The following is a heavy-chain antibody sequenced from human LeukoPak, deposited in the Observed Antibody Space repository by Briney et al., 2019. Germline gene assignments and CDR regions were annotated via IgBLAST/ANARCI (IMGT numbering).Heavy chain of an antibody. CDR3: AKDYYYDSSGQTIFDY. CDR1: GFTFSSYA. D-gene: IGHD3-22*01. CDR2: ISGSGGST. V-gene: IGHV3-23*01. Sequence: PGGSLRLSCAASGFTFSSYAMSWVRQAPGKGLEWVSAISGSGGSTYYADSVKGRFTISRDNSKNTLYLQMNSLRAEDTAVYYCAKDYYYDSSGQTIFDYWGQGTLVTVSS. J-gene: IGHJ4*02.